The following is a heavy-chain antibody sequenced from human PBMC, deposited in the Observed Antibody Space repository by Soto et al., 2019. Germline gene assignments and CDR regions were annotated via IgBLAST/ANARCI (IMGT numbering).Heavy chain of an antibody. CDR3: ARQTDSYYTFDAFDI. D-gene: IGHD3-22*01. Sequence: PSETLSLTCAVYGGSFSGYYWSWIRQPPGKGLEWIGEINHSGSTNYNPSLKSRVTISVDTSKNQFSLKLSSVTAADTAVYYCARQTDSYYTFDAFDIWGQGTMVTVSS. J-gene: IGHJ3*02. V-gene: IGHV4-34*01. CDR1: GGSFSGYY. CDR2: INHSGST.